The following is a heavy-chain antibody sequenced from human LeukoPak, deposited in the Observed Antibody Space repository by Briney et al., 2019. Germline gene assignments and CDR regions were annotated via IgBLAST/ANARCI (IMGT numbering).Heavy chain of an antibody. CDR1: GGTFSSYA. V-gene: IGHV1-69*01. J-gene: IGHJ6*04. D-gene: IGHD3-10*01. CDR2: IIPIFGTA. Sequence: VASVKVSCKASGGTFSSYAISWVRQAPGQGLEWMGGIIPIFGTANYAQKFQGRVTITADESTSTAYMELSSLRSEDTAVYYCARGVTMVRGVIQQTYYYGMDVWGKGTTVTVSS. CDR3: ARGVTMVRGVIQQTYYYGMDV.